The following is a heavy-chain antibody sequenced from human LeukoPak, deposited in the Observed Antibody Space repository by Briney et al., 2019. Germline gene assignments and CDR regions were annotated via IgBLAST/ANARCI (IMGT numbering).Heavy chain of an antibody. J-gene: IGHJ4*02. D-gene: IGHD3-9*01. CDR1: GFTFSNYA. CDR3: AKWGDFDVLTGYYVPDF. V-gene: IGHV3-23*01. CDR2: ITGSGGNT. Sequence: GGSLRLSCAASGFTFSNYAMSWVRQAPGKGLEWVSDITGSGGNTYYADSVKGRFTISRDNSKNTLYLQMNSLRAEDTAVYYCAKWGDFDVLTGYYVPDFWGQGTLVTVSS.